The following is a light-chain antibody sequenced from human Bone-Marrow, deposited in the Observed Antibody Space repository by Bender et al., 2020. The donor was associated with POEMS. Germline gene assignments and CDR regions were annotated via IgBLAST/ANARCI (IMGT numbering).Light chain of an antibody. CDR1: GTNYD. J-gene: IGLJ3*02. CDR3: QSFDSTLWV. V-gene: IGLV1-40*01. Sequence: QSVLTQPPSVSGAPGQRVTISCTVGTNYDVHWYQQIPGSAPKLLIYGNIYRPSGVPDRFSGSKSGSSASLTITGLHADDEADYYCQSFDSTLWVFGGGTKLTVL. CDR2: GNI.